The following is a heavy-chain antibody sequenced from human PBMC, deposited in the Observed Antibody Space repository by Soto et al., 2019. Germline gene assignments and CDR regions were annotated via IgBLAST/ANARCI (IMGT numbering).Heavy chain of an antibody. Sequence: QITLNESGTTVVKPAETLTLTCTFSGFTLTTSGVGVGWIRQSPGKAPAWLALIYWDDDKRHSASLKSRLTSAEDSSKNHVGLTMASVDPAVTATYFCAHRSRRTVFGLVTTTAIYFDFWGQGTPVVVSA. CDR2: IYWDDDK. CDR3: AHRSRRTVFGLVTTTAIYFDF. CDR1: GFTLTTSGVG. V-gene: IGHV2-5*02. J-gene: IGHJ4*02. D-gene: IGHD3-3*01.